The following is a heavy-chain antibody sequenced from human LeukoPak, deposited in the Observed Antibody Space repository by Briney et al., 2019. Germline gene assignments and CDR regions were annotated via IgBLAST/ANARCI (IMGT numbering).Heavy chain of an antibody. Sequence: PGGSLRLSCAASGFTFSNYWTSWVRQTPGKGLEWVANIKEDGSDKYYVDSLKGRFTISRDNAKNSLYLQMNSLRAEDTAVYYCAKDRTRQAYWGQGTLVTVSS. J-gene: IGHJ4*02. CDR2: IKEDGSDK. V-gene: IGHV3-7*03. CDR1: GFTFSNYW. CDR3: AKDRTRQAY. D-gene: IGHD3-3*01.